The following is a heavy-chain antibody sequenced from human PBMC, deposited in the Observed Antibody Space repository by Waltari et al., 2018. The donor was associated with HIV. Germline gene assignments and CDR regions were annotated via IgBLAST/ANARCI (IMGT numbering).Heavy chain of an antibody. V-gene: IGHV4-61*03. CDR3: ARDLVVAAAEGFDP. Sequence: GLEWIAHIYYSGRTTYNPSLKGRVIMSLDTSKNHISLNLRSLSAADTAVYYCARDLVVAAAEGFDPWGQGILVTVSS. D-gene: IGHD2-15*01. CDR2: IYYSGRT. J-gene: IGHJ5*02.